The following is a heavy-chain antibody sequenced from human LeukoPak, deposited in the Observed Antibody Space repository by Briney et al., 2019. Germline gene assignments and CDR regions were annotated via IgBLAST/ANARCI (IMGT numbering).Heavy chain of an antibody. CDR1: GYTFTNHD. V-gene: IGHV1-8*03. J-gene: IGHJ5*02. CDR2: MNPNSGNA. CDR3: ARTAYYDFWSGYSGGWFDP. Sequence: ASVKVSCKASGYTFTNHDFNWVRQATGQGLEWMGWMNPNSGNAGYAQKFQGRVSFTRNTSITTAYMELSSLRSDDTDVYYCARTAYYDFWSGYSGGWFDPWGQGTLVTVSS. D-gene: IGHD3-3*01.